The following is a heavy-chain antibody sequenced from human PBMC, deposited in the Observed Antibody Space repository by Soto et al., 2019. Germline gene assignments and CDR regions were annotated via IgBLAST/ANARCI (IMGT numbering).Heavy chain of an antibody. V-gene: IGHV1-3*01. CDR1: GYTFTRYA. CDR2: INAGNGNT. Sequence: QVQLVQSGAEVKKPGASVKVSFKAAGYTFTRYAMHWVRQAHGQRLEWMGWINAGNGNTKYSQKFQGRVTLTRDTSASSAYMELSSLRSEDTAVYYCARTSGYYRSDYWGQGTRVNVSS. D-gene: IGHD3-22*01. J-gene: IGHJ4*02. CDR3: ARTSGYYRSDY.